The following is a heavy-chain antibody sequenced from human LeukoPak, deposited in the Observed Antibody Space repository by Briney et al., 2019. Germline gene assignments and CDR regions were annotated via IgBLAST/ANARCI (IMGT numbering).Heavy chain of an antibody. J-gene: IGHJ4*02. V-gene: IGHV4-59*08. Sequence: KASETLSLTCTVSGGSISSYYWNWIRQPPGKGLEWIAYMYYSGNINYNPSLKSRVTISVDTSKNQFSLKLSSVTAADTAVYYCAADVPSGSYRFDYWGQGTPVTVSS. D-gene: IGHD1-26*01. CDR2: MYYSGNI. CDR1: GGSISSYY. CDR3: AADVPSGSYRFDY.